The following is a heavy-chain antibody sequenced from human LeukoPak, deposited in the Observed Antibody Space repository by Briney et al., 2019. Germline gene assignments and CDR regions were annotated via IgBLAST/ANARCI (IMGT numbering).Heavy chain of an antibody. J-gene: IGHJ5*02. Sequence: SETLSLTCTVSGGPINSGNYYWGWIRQPPGKGLDWIGSIYYSGSAYYNPSLKSRVIILLDTSKNQFSLELRSVTAADAAVYYCARDGHYGSNSYDPWGQGTLVTVSS. D-gene: IGHD3-10*01. V-gene: IGHV4-39*07. CDR1: GGPINSGNYY. CDR3: ARDGHYGSNSYDP. CDR2: IYYSGSA.